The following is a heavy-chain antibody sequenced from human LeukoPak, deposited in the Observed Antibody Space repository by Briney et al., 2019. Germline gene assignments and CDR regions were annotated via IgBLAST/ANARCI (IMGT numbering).Heavy chain of an antibody. D-gene: IGHD3-22*01. CDR1: GGTFSSYA. CDR3: ARTAVVIPTGDFDY. Sequence: ASVKVSRKASGGTFSSYAISWVRQAPGQGLEWMGGIIPIFGTANYAQKLQGRVTMTTDTSTSTAYMELRSLRSDDTAVYYCARTAVVIPTGDFDYWGQGTLVTVSS. V-gene: IGHV1-69*05. CDR2: IIPIFGTA. J-gene: IGHJ4*02.